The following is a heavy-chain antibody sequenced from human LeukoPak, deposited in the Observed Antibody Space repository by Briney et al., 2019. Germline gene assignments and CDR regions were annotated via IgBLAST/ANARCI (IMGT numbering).Heavy chain of an antibody. Sequence: SETLSLTCAVYGGSFSGYYWSWIRQPPGKGLEWIGEINHSGSTNYNPSLKSRVTISVDTSKNQFSLKLSSVTAADTAVYYCARGRGDYVWGSYRYERYYFDYWGQGTLVTVSS. CDR2: INHSGST. CDR1: GGSFSGYY. D-gene: IGHD3-16*02. J-gene: IGHJ4*02. CDR3: ARGRGDYVWGSYRYERYYFDY. V-gene: IGHV4-34*01.